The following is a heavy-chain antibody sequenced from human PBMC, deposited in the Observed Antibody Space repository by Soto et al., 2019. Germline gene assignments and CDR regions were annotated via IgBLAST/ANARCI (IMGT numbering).Heavy chain of an antibody. Sequence: GGSLRLSCAASGFTFSSYAMSWVRQAPGKGLEWVSAISGSGGSTYYADAEKGRFTISRDDFKNAVFLQMNSLRAEDTAVYFCAKGDGGYFDHWGQGSLVTVSS. CDR1: GFTFSSYA. J-gene: IGHJ4*01. V-gene: IGHV3-23*01. CDR3: AKGDGGYFDH. CDR2: ISGSGGST. D-gene: IGHD3-16*01.